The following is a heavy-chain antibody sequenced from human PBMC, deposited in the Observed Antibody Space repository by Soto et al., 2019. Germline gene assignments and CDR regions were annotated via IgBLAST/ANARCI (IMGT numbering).Heavy chain of an antibody. Sequence: EVQLVESGGDLVQPGGSLRLSCAASGFSVSSKYMSWARQAPGKGLEWVSLIQSGGTTYYAGSVKGIFTISRDYSENTLFLQMNRLRVEDTAVYYCTRDDVHFNGDRYYGVPMDVWGKGTTVTVSA. J-gene: IGHJ6*04. CDR1: GFSVSSKY. V-gene: IGHV3-66*01. D-gene: IGHD2-8*01. CDR2: IQSGGTT. CDR3: TRDDVHFNGDRYYGVPMDV.